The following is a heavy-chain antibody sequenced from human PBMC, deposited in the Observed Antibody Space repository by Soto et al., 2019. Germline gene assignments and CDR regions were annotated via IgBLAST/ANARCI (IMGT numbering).Heavy chain of an antibody. V-gene: IGHV1-18*04. CDR3: ARDHCTYYFGSGSLDS. D-gene: IGHD3-10*01. CDR2: IGGYKGDT. Sequence: GASVNVSCKASGYTFANFGMSWVRQAPGQGLEFMGWIGGYKGDTNYEKKFQGRVTLTTDPSTNSVYMELKSLRPDDTAVYYCARDHCTYYFGSGSLDSWGQGTLVTVSS. J-gene: IGHJ4*02. CDR1: GYTFANFG.